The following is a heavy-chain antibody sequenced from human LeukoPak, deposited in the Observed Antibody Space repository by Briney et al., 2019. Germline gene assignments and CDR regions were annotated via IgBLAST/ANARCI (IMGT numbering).Heavy chain of an antibody. J-gene: IGHJ4*02. D-gene: IGHD2-2*01. Sequence: SVKVSCKASGGTFSSYAISWVRQAPGQGLEWMGGIIPIFGTANYAQKFQGRVTITADESTSTAYMELSSLRSEDTAVYYCARDSTLGYCSSTSCHSFGYWGQGTLVTVSS. V-gene: IGHV1-69*13. CDR1: GGTFSSYA. CDR2: IIPIFGTA. CDR3: ARDSTLGYCSSTSCHSFGY.